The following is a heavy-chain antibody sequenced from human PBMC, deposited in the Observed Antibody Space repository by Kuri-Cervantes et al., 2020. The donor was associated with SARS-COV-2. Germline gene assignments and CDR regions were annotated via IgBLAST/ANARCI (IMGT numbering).Heavy chain of an antibody. V-gene: IGHV4-34*01. J-gene: IGHJ4*02. D-gene: IGHD3-22*01. Sequence: ESLTLSCAVYGGSFSGYYWSWIRQPPGKGLEWIGEINHSGSTNYNPSLKSRVTISVDTSKNQFSLKLSSVTAADTAVYYCAGGYYYDSSGPVLRYYFDYWGQGTLVTVSS. CDR2: INHSGST. CDR3: AGGYYYDSSGPVLRYYFDY. CDR1: GGSFSGYY.